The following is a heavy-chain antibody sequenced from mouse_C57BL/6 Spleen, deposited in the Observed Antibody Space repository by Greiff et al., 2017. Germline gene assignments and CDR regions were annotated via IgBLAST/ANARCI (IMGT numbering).Heavy chain of an antibody. D-gene: IGHD4-1*01. J-gene: IGHJ2*01. CDR1: GFTFSSYT. V-gene: IGHV5-9*01. Sequence: EVMLVESGGGLVKPGGSLKLSCAASGFTFSSYTMSWVRQTPEKRLEWVATISGGGGNTYYPDSVKGRFTISRDNAKNTLYLQMSSLRSEDTALYYCARHANSFDYWGQGTTLTVSS. CDR3: ARHANSFDY. CDR2: ISGGGGNT.